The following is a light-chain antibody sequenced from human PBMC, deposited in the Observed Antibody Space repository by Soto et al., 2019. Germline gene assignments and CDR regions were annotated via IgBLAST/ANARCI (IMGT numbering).Light chain of an antibody. CDR3: QQYNNWPRST. CDR2: GAS. V-gene: IGKV3-15*01. J-gene: IGKJ2*01. Sequence: EIVMTQSPATLSVSPGERATLSCRASQSVSSNLGWYQQKPGQAPRLLIFGASTRATGIPARFSGSGSGTEFTLTISSLQSEDFAVYYCQQYNNWPRSTFGQGTKLEIK. CDR1: QSVSSN.